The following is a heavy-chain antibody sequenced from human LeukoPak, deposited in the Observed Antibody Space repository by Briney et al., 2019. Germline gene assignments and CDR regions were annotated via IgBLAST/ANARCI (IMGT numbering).Heavy chain of an antibody. V-gene: IGHV3-7*01. CDR3: ARGRPLDY. J-gene: IGHJ4*02. Sequence: GGSLRLSCGFSGFTFSSYWMSWVRQAPGKGLEWVANTNQDGSENYYVDSVKGRFTISRDNAKNSLYLQMNSLRVEDTAVYYCARGRPLDYWGQGTLVTVSS. CDR2: TNQDGSEN. CDR1: GFTFSSYW.